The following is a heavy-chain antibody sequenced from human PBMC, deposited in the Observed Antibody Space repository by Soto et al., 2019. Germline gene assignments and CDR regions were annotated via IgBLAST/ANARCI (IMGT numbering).Heavy chain of an antibody. CDR1: GYTFTSYG. CDR2: ISAYNGNT. J-gene: IGHJ6*02. V-gene: IGHV1-18*01. CDR3: ARDRIVVVPAATNSYYYYYGMDV. D-gene: IGHD2-2*01. Sequence: AASVKVSCKASGYTFTSYGISWVRQAPGQGLEWMGWISAYNGNTNYAQKLQGRVTMTTDTSTSTAYMELRSLRSDDTAVYYCARDRIVVVPAATNSYYYYYGMDVWGQGTTVTVSS.